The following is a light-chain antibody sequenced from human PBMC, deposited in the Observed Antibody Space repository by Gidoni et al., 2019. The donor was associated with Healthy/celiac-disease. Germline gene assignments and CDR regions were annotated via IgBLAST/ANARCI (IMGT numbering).Light chain of an antibody. J-gene: IGLJ3*02. CDR2: SNN. CDR3: AAWDDSLNGLWV. V-gene: IGLV1-44*01. CDR1: SSNIGSTP. Sequence: QSVLTQPPSPSGTAGQRVIISCSGSSSNIGSTPVNWYHPLPGTAPKLLIYSNNQRPSGVPDRVSGSKSGTSASLAISGLQSEDEADYYCAAWDDSLNGLWVFGGGTKLTVL.